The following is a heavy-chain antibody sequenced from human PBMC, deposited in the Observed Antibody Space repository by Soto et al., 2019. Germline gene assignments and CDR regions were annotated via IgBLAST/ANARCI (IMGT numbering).Heavy chain of an antibody. V-gene: IGHV1-69*12. D-gene: IGHD5-18*01. Sequence: QVPLVQSGAEVKKPGSSVKVSCKASGGTFSSYATSWVRQAPGQAIEWMVGIIPIFGTANYAQKFQGRVTITADESTSSAVMELSSLCTEDTAVYYCASDPGYSYGPYYYCDLCGRGTLVTVCS. J-gene: IGHJ2*01. CDR2: IIPIFGTA. CDR3: ASDPGYSYGPYYYCDL. CDR1: GGTFSSYA.